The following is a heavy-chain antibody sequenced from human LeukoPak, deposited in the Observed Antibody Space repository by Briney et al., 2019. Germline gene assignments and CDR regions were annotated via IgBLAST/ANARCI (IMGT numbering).Heavy chain of an antibody. CDR3: ARANYGDYVLGH. V-gene: IGHV3-33*01. CDR1: GFTFSSYG. D-gene: IGHD4-17*01. Sequence: GGSLRLSCAASGFTFSSYGMHWVRQAPGKGLEWVAVIRYDGSNKYYADSVKGRFTISRDNSKNTLYLQMNSLRAEDTAVYYCARANYGDYVLGHWGQGTLVTVSS. CDR2: IRYDGSNK. J-gene: IGHJ4*02.